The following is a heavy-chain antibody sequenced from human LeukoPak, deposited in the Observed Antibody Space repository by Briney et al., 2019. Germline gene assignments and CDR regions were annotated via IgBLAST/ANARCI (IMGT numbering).Heavy chain of an antibody. D-gene: IGHD3-10*01. CDR1: GGSISSYY. Sequence: KPSETLSLTCTVSGGSISSYYWSWIRQPAGKGLEWIGRIYTSGSTNYNPSLKSRVTMSVDTSKNQFSLKLSSVTAADTAVYYCARGSWGDPYYYYYMDVWGKGTTVTVSS. CDR3: ARGSWGDPYYYYYMDV. CDR2: IYTSGST. V-gene: IGHV4-4*07. J-gene: IGHJ6*03.